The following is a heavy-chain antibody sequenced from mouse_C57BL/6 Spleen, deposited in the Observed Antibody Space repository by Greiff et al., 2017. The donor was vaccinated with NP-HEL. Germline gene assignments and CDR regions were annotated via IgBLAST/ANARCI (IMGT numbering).Heavy chain of an antibody. D-gene: IGHD2-3*01. CDR3: TTGGDGYYAMDY. Sequence: EVQLQQSGAELVRPGASVKLSCTASGFNIKDDYMHWVKQRPEQGLEWIGWIDPENGDTEYASKFQGKATITADTSSNTAYLQRSSLTSEDTAVYYCTTGGDGYYAMDYWGQGTSVTVSS. J-gene: IGHJ4*01. CDR2: IDPENGDT. V-gene: IGHV14-4*01. CDR1: GFNIKDDY.